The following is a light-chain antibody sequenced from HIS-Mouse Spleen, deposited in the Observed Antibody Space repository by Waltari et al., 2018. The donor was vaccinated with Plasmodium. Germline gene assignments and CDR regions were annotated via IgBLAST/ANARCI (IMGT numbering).Light chain of an antibody. CDR1: GSAVVGYNY. CDR3: SSYAGSNNLV. V-gene: IGLV2-8*01. J-gene: IGLJ2*01. CDR2: EVS. Sequence: SALTPPPSASGSPGPSVTISCTGTGSAVVGYNYVSCDQQHPGKAPKLMIYEVSKRPSGVPERFSGCKAGNTASLTVSGLQAEDEADEYCSSYAGSNNLVFGGGTKLTVL.